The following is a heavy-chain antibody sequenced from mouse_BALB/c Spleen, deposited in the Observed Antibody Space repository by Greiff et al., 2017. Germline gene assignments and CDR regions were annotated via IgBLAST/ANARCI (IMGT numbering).Heavy chain of an antibody. CDR3: TRSTTATFDY. J-gene: IGHJ2*01. Sequence: QGQLQQPGAELVRPGASVKLSCKASGYTFTSYWINWVKQRPGQGLEWIGNIYPSDSYTNYNQKFKDKATLTVDKSSSTAYMQLSSPTSEDSAVYYCTRSTTATFDYWGQGTTLTVSS. V-gene: IGHV1-69*02. CDR2: IYPSDSYT. CDR1: GYTFTSYW. D-gene: IGHD1-2*01.